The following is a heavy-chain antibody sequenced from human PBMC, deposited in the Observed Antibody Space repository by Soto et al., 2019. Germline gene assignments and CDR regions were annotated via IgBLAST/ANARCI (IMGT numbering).Heavy chain of an antibody. Sequence: GGSMRLSCAASGFTFSSSWMTLVRQAPGKGLEWVANIKQEGSEKYYVDSVKGRFTISRDKAKNSLYLQMNSLRAEDTAVYYCHRSDLYGMDVWGQGTTVTVSS. CDR1: GFTFSSSW. J-gene: IGHJ6*02. V-gene: IGHV3-7*03. CDR2: IKQEGSEK. CDR3: HRSDLYGMDV.